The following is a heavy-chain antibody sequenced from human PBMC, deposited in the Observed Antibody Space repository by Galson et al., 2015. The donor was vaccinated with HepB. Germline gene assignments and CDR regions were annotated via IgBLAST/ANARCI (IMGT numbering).Heavy chain of an antibody. CDR2: IYTSGST. Sequence: PLSLTCTVSGGSISSGSYYWSWIRQPAGKGLEWIGRIYTSGSTNYNPSLKSRVTMSVDTSKNQFSLKLSSVTAADTAVYYCARVSWNYSVVYYYYMDVWGKGTTVTVSS. CDR1: GGSISSGSYY. D-gene: IGHD1-7*01. CDR3: ARVSWNYSVVYYYYMDV. J-gene: IGHJ6*03. V-gene: IGHV4-61*02.